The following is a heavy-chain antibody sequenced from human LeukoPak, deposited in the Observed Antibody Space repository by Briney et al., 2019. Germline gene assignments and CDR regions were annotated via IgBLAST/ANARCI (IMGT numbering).Heavy chain of an antibody. CDR3: ARGYCSSTSCYGGYMDV. Sequence: PSETLSLTCAVYGGSFSGYYWSWIRQPPGKGLEWIGEINHSGSTNYNPSLKSRVTISVDTSKNQFSLKLSSVTAADTAVYYCARGYCSSTSCYGGYMDVWGKGTTVTVSS. CDR1: GGSFSGYY. J-gene: IGHJ6*03. CDR2: INHSGST. V-gene: IGHV4-34*01. D-gene: IGHD2-2*01.